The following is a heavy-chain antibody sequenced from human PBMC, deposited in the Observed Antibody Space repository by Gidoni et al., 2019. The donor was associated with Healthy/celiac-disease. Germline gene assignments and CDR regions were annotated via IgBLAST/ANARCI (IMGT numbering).Heavy chain of an antibody. Sequence: EVQLVESGGGLVQPGGSLRLSCAASGFTFSSYDMHWVRQATGKGLEWVSAIGTAGDTYYPGSVKGRFTISRENAKNSLYLQMNSLRAGDTAVYYCARAQGNWNFDYWGQGTLVTVSS. J-gene: IGHJ4*02. D-gene: IGHD1-1*01. V-gene: IGHV3-13*01. CDR2: IGTAGDT. CDR1: GFTFSSYD. CDR3: ARAQGNWNFDY.